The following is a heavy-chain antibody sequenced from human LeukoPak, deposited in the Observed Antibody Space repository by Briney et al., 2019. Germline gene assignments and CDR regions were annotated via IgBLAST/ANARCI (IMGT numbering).Heavy chain of an antibody. D-gene: IGHD2-21*02. CDR1: GFTFSSYA. CDR3: ARDKGVCGDCYSGWCNWFDH. CDR2: ISYDGSNK. V-gene: IGHV3-30-3*01. J-gene: IGHJ5*02. Sequence: GGSLRLSCAASGFTFSSYAMHWVRQAPGKGLEWVAVISYDGSNKYYADSVKGRFTISRDNSKNTLYLQMNSLRAEDTAVYYCARDKGVCGDCYSGWCNWFDHWGKGTLVTVS.